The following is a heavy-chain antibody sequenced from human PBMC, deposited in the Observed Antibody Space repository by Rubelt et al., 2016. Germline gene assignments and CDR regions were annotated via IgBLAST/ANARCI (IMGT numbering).Heavy chain of an antibody. V-gene: IGHV3-23*01. Sequence: EVQLLESGGGLVQPGGSLRLSCAASGFTFSSYAMSWVRQAPGKGLGWGSAISGSGGSTYYADSVKGRFTISRDNSKNPLYLQMNSLRAEDTAVYYCATGTGPRRGGTDYWGQGTLVTVSS. D-gene: IGHD3/OR15-3a*01. CDR1: GFTFSSYA. J-gene: IGHJ4*02. CDR2: ISGSGGST. CDR3: ATGTGPRRGGTDY.